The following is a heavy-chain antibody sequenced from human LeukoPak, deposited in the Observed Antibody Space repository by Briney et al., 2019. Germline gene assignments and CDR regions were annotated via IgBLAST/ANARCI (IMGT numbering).Heavy chain of an antibody. CDR3: ARGDVGGYVDIVATILGKSYNWFDP. CDR1: GYTFTSYG. D-gene: IGHD5-12*01. CDR2: ISAYNGNT. Sequence: ASVKVSCKASGYTFTSYGISWVRQAPGQGLEWMGWISAYNGNTNYAQKFQGRVTMTRNTSISTAYMELSSLRSEDTAVYYCARGDVGGYVDIVATILGKSYNWFDPWGQGTLVTVSS. J-gene: IGHJ5*02. V-gene: IGHV1-18*01.